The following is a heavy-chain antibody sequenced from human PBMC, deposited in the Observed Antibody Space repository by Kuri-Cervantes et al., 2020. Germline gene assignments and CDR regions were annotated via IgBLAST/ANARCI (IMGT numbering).Heavy chain of an antibody. V-gene: IGHV3-48*02. D-gene: IGHD3-10*01. CDR3: ARVGNYYYYGMDV. J-gene: IGHJ6*02. CDR1: GFTFSSYS. CDR2: ISSSSSTI. Sequence: GESLKISCAASGFTFSSYSMNWVRQAPGKGLEWVSYISSSSSTIYYADSVKGRFTISRDNAKNSLYLQMNSLRDEDTAVYYCARVGNYYYYGMDVGGQGTTVTVSS.